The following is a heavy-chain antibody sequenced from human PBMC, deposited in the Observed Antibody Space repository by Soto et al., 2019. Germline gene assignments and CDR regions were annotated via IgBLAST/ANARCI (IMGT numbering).Heavy chain of an antibody. Sequence: PSETLSLTCNVSGRSISSGGYYWTWIRQHPGKGLEWIGNIHHSGSTFYNPSLKSRVSISVDTSKNQFSLKLSSVTAADTAVYFCVRGVLSWGQGTLVTVS. CDR1: GRSISSGGYY. D-gene: IGHD3-10*01. J-gene: IGHJ1*01. V-gene: IGHV4-31*03. CDR2: IHHSGST. CDR3: VRGVLS.